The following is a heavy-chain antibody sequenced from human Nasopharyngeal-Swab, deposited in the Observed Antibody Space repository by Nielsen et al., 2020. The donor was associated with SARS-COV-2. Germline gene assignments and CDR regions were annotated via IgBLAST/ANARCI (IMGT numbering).Heavy chain of an antibody. Sequence: GGSLRLSCAASGFTFSSYWMHWVRQAPGKGLVSVSRINSDGDTTSYADSVKGRFTISRDNAKNTLYLQMNSLRGEDTAVYYCARSISTDGNFDFWGQGTLVTVSS. CDR1: GFTFSSYW. D-gene: IGHD2-21*01. CDR2: INSDGDTT. J-gene: IGHJ4*02. V-gene: IGHV3-74*01. CDR3: ARSISTDGNFDF.